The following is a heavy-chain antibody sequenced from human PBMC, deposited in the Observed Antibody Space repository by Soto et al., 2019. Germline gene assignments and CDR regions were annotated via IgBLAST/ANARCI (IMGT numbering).Heavy chain of an antibody. CDR2: IIPIYGSP. Sequence: QVQLVQSGAEVKKPGSSVKVSCTASGGAISRYGMSWERQAPGQGLEWMGGIIPIYGSPNYAQRFKGRVTVSADISTNTVYMTLSSLKSEDTAVIYCAGQPNDQEDYYNGMEVWGQGTPVTVSS. J-gene: IGHJ6*02. V-gene: IGHV1-69*06. CDR3: AGQPNDQEDYYNGMEV. D-gene: IGHD2-8*01. CDR1: GGAISRYG.